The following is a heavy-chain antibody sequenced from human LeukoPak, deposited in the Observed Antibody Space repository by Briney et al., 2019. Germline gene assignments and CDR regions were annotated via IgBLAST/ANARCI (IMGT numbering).Heavy chain of an antibody. D-gene: IGHD1-1*01. CDR3: AKDGTTTITSDY. CDR1: GFTFSSYA. Sequence: QSGGSLRLSCAASGFTFSSYAMSWVRQAPGKGLEYVSVISGSGGSTHYRDSVKGRFTISRDNSKNTLYLQMNSLGVEDTAVYYCAKDGTTTITSDYWGQGTLVTVSS. V-gene: IGHV3-23*01. CDR2: ISGSGGST. J-gene: IGHJ4*02.